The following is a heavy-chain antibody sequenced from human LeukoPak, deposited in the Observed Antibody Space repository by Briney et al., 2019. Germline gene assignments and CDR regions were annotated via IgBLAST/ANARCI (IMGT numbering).Heavy chain of an antibody. J-gene: IGHJ4*02. CDR2: IYRSGIT. CDR1: SYSISSGYR. CDR3: ARVNWVVDY. V-gene: IGHV4-38-2*02. D-gene: IGHD1-1*01. Sequence: KPSETLSLTCTVSSYSISSGYRWGWIRQPPGKGLEWIGNIYRSGITYYNPSLKSRVTMSVDTSKNQFSLKLSSVTAADTAIYYCARVNWVVDYWGQGTLVTVSS.